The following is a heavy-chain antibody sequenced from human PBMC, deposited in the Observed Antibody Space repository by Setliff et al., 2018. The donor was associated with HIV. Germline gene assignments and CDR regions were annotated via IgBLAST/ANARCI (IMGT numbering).Heavy chain of an antibody. CDR3: ARASLDTIFGVNFYYTDV. D-gene: IGHD3-3*01. J-gene: IGHJ6*03. V-gene: IGHV4-31*03. CDR1: GGSVINDGYN. CDR2: VSYTGNT. Sequence: SETLSLTCNVSGGSVINDGYNWCWIRQRPGKGLQWIACVSYTGNTYHNPSLKSRLTILVHTSKSYFSLSLTSVTAADAAVYYCARASLDTIFGVNFYYTDVWGKGTTVTVSS.